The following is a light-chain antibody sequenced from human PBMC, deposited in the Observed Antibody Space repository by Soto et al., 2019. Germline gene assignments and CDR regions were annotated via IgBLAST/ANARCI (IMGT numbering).Light chain of an antibody. Sequence: DIQMTQSPSSLSASVGDRVTITCRASQSISSYLNWYQQKPGKAPKLLIYAASSLQSGVPSRFSGSRSGTDFTLTISSLQPEDFATYYCKQSYSTPPRTFGQGTKVEIK. CDR2: AAS. V-gene: IGKV1-39*01. CDR1: QSISSY. CDR3: KQSYSTPPRT. J-gene: IGKJ1*01.